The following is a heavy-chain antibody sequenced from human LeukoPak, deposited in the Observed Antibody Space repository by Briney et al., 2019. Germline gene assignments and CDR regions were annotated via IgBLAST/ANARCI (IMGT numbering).Heavy chain of an antibody. CDR3: ARNNYYYYYYMDV. CDR2: ISGSGGTT. CDR1: GFTFSSYA. J-gene: IGHJ6*03. V-gene: IGHV3-23*01. Sequence: GGSLRLSCAASGFTFSSYAMSWVRQAPGKGLEWVSVISGSGGTTFYTDSVKGRFTISRDNAKNSLYLQMNSLRAEDTALYYCARNNYYYYYYMDVWGKGTTVTVSS.